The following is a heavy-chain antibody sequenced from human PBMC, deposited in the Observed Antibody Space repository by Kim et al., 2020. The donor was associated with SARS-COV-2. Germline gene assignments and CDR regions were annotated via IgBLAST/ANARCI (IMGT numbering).Heavy chain of an antibody. V-gene: IGHV1-46*01. J-gene: IGHJ3*02. CDR2: INPSGGST. D-gene: IGHD3-10*01. Sequence: ASVKVSCKASGYTFTSYYMHWVRQAPGQGLEWMGIINPSGGSTSYAQKFQGRVTMTRDTSTSTAYMELSSLRSEDTAVYYCARDRGGYYVLLWFGVDAFDIWGQGTMVTVSS. CDR1: GYTFTSYY. CDR3: ARDRGGYYVLLWFGVDAFDI.